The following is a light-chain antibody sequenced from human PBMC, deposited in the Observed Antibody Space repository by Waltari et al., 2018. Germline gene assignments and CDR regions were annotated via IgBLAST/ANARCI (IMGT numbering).Light chain of an antibody. Sequence: EVVMTQSPATLSVSPGERATLSCRASQSVSSNLAWYRQKPGQAPRLLIYGASTRATGIPARFSGSGSWTEFTLTISSLQSEDFAVYYCQQYNNWPPWTFGQGTKVEIK. CDR2: GAS. J-gene: IGKJ1*01. CDR3: QQYNNWPPWT. V-gene: IGKV3-15*01. CDR1: QSVSSN.